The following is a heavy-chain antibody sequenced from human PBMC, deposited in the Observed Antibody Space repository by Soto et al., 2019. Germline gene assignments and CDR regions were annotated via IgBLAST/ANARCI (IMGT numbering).Heavy chain of an antibody. CDR3: ASQSSEWLLFAS. CDR1: GFTFSSYG. Sequence: GSLRLSCAASGFTFSSYGMHWVRQAPGKGLEWVAVISYDGSNKYYADSVKGRFTISRDNAKNSLYLQMNSLRAEDTAVYYCASQSSEWLLFASWGQGTLVTVSS. D-gene: IGHD5-12*01. J-gene: IGHJ4*02. V-gene: IGHV3-30*03. CDR2: ISYDGSNK.